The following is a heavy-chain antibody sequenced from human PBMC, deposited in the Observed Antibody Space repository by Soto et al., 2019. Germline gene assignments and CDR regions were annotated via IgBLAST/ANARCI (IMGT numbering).Heavy chain of an antibody. CDR2: INPSGGST. CDR1: GYTFTGYY. CDR3: ARALGGSSSWYRFDY. J-gene: IGHJ4*02. D-gene: IGHD6-13*01. V-gene: IGHV1-46*01. Sequence: GASVKVSCKASGYTFTGYYMHWVRQAPGQGLEWMGIINPSGGSTSYAQKFQGRVTMTRDTSTSTVYMELSSLRSEDTAVYYCARALGGSSSWYRFDYWGQGTLVTVSS.